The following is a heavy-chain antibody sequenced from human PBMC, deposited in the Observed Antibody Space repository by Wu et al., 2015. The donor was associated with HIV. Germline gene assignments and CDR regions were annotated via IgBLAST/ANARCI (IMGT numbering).Heavy chain of an antibody. J-gene: IGHJ3*02. CDR2: IIPIFGTA. CDR1: GYTFTSFG. CDR3: ARATPYFDWLLSDQNAFDI. V-gene: IGHV1-69*13. D-gene: IGHD3-9*01. Sequence: QVQLVQSGAEVKKPGASVKVSCKASGYTFTSFGISWVRQAPGQGLEWMGGIIPIFGTANYAQKFQGRVTITADESTSTAYMELSRLRSDDTAVYYCARATPYFDWLLSDQNAFDIWGQGTMVTVSS.